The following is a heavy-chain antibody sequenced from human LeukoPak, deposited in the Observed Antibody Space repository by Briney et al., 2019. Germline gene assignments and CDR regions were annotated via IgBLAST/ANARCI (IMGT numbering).Heavy chain of an antibody. CDR3: TRPSGARMDV. Sequence: GESLKISCKGCGYSFTTYWIGWVRQMPGKGLEWMGIIYPGDSDTKYSPSFQGQVTISADKSISTAYLQWSSLKASDTAMYYCTRPSGARMDVWGQGTTVTVSS. J-gene: IGHJ6*02. CDR1: GYSFTTYW. D-gene: IGHD6-6*01. CDR2: IYPGDSDT. V-gene: IGHV5-51*01.